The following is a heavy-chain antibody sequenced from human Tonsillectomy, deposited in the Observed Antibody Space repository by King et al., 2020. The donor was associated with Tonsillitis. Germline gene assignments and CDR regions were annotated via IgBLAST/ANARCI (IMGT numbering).Heavy chain of an antibody. Sequence: VQLQESGPGLVKPSETLSLTCTVSGGSISSYYCSWIRQPPGKGLEWIGCIYYNGSTNYTPSLKSRFTISVDTSKNQFSLKLIPVTAADTAVYFCARDRSGFYYGTGSPAHWFDPWGQGTLVTVSS. D-gene: IGHD3-10*01. CDR2: IYYNGST. CDR3: ARDRSGFYYGTGSPAHWFDP. CDR1: GGSISSYY. J-gene: IGHJ5*02. V-gene: IGHV4-59*01.